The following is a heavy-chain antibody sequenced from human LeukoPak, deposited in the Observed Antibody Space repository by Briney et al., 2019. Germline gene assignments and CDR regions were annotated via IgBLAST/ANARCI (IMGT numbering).Heavy chain of an antibody. CDR3: AKDKGESSSWYWTSDAFDI. CDR1: GFTFDDYA. D-gene: IGHD6-13*01. Sequence: PGGSLRLSCAASGFTFDDYAMHWVRQAPGKGLEWVSGISWNSGSIGYADSVKGRFTISRDNAKNSLYLQMNSLRAEDTALYYCAKDKGESSSWYWTSDAFDIWGQGTMVTVSS. CDR2: ISWNSGSI. J-gene: IGHJ3*02. V-gene: IGHV3-9*01.